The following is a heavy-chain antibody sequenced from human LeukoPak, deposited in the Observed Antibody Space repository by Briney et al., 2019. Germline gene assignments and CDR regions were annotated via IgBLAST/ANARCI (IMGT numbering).Heavy chain of an antibody. V-gene: IGHV1-46*01. J-gene: IGHJ3*01. CDR1: GYTFTSYY. CDR2: INPSGGST. D-gene: IGHD3-22*01. Sequence: ASVKVSCKASGYTFTSYYMHWVRQAPGQGLEWMGIINPSGGSTSYAQKFQGRVTMTRDTSTSTVYMELSSLTSEDTAVYYCARDNVYENSGFFYGGFDVWGQGTMVVVS. CDR3: ARDNVYENSGFFYGGFDV.